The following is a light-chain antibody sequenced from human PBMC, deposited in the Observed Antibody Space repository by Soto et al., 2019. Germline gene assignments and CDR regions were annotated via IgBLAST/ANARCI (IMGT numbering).Light chain of an antibody. J-gene: IGKJ1*01. CDR2: KVS. CDR1: QSHVHSDRNTY. V-gene: IGKV2-24*01. CDR3: MQVTQPTWT. Sequence: DIVMTQTLLSSPVTLGQPASISCRSSQSHVHSDRNTYLIWLQQRTGQPPSLLIYKVSNRFFGVPDRFSGSGAGTHFTLKINRVEAEDVGVYYCMQVTQPTWTFGQGTKVDIK.